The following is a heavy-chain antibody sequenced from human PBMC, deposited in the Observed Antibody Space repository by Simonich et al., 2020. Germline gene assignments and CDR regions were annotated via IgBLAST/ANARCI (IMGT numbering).Heavy chain of an antibody. V-gene: IGHV3-9*01. CDR1: GFTFDDYA. Sequence: EVQLVESGGGLVQPGRSLRLSCAASGFTFDDYAMHWVRQAPGKGREWVSGISWNRGSIGYADSGKGRFTISRDNAKNSLYLQMNSLRAEDTALYYCAKDGGYCTNGVCYYFDYWGQGTLVTVSS. J-gene: IGHJ4*02. CDR3: AKDGGYCTNGVCYYFDY. D-gene: IGHD2-8*01. CDR2: ISWNRGSI.